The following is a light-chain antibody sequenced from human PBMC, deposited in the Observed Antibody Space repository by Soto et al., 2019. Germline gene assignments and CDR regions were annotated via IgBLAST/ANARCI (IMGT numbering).Light chain of an antibody. CDR1: QSVSSN. CDR2: GAS. CDR3: QQYDSSPKT. V-gene: IGKV3-15*01. J-gene: IGKJ1*01. Sequence: EILMTQSPATLSVSPGERSTLSCRAIQSVSSNLAWYQQKPGQAPRLLIYGASTRATGIPDRFSGSGSGTDFTLTISRLEPEDFAVYYCQQYDSSPKTFGQGTKVDIK.